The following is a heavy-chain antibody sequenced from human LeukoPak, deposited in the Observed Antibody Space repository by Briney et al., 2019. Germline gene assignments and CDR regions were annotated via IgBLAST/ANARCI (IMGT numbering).Heavy chain of an antibody. Sequence: SETLSLTCTVSGGSISSGSYYWGWMRQPPGKGLEWIGSIYYGGSTYYSPSLESRVTIPVDTSKNQFSLKLSSVTAADTAVYYCARNRDGYSPYDYWGQGTLVTVSS. CDR2: IYYGGST. D-gene: IGHD5-24*01. V-gene: IGHV4-39*07. CDR3: ARNRDGYSPYDY. CDR1: GGSISSGSYY. J-gene: IGHJ4*02.